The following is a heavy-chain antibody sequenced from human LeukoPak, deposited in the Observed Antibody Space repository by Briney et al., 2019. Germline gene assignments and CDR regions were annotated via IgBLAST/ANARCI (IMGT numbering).Heavy chain of an antibody. CDR3: ARDASGYCHMDV. V-gene: IGHV3-48*04. CDR2: ISSSSSSI. D-gene: IGHD7-27*01. Sequence: GGSLRLSCEASGFTFSSYSMNWVRQAPGKGLEWISYISSSSSSIYYADSVKGRFTISRDNAKNSLYLQVNSLRAEDTAVYYCARDASGYCHMDVWGKGTTVTVSS. J-gene: IGHJ6*03. CDR1: GFTFSSYS.